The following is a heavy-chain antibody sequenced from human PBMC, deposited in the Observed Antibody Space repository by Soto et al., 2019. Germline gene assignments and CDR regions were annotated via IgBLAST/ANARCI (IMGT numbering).Heavy chain of an antibody. CDR1: GVSISSSDL. CDR3: VRSSRPRARASNFDY. D-gene: IGHD6-13*01. J-gene: IGHJ4*02. V-gene: IGHV4-4*02. CDR2: IGHRGST. Sequence: SGTLSLTCAVSGVSISSSDLWSLVRQLPGRGLGGIGEIGHRGSTNYDPSVKSRVTISVDKSENHCSLQLSSVTAADTAVYYCVRSSRPRARASNFDYWGQGTRVTVSS.